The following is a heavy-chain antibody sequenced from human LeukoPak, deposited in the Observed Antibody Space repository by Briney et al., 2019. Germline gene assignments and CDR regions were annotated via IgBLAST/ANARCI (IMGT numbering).Heavy chain of an antibody. CDR1: GYTLTELS. J-gene: IGHJ4*02. V-gene: IGHV1-24*01. D-gene: IGHD2-15*01. CDR3: ATARTYCSGGSCTDY. Sequence: ASVKVSCKVSGYTLTELSMHWVRQAPGKGLEWMGGFDPEDGETIYAQKFQGRVSMTEDTSTDTAYMELSSLRSEDTAVYYCATARTYCSGGSCTDYWGQGTLVTVSS. CDR2: FDPEDGET.